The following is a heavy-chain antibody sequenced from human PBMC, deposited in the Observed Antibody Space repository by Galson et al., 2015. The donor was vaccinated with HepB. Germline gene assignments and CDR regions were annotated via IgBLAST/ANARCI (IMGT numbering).Heavy chain of an antibody. J-gene: IGHJ4*02. V-gene: IGHV3-23*01. CDR1: GFTFSSYA. D-gene: IGHD4-23*01. CDR3: AKDGGRKDYGGNSVHDY. CDR2: ISGSGGST. Sequence: SLRLSCAASGFTFSSYAMSWVRQAPGKGLEWVSAISGSGGSTYYADSVKGRFTISRDNSKNTLYLQMNSLRAEDTAVYYCAKDGGRKDYGGNSVHDYWGQGTLVTVSS.